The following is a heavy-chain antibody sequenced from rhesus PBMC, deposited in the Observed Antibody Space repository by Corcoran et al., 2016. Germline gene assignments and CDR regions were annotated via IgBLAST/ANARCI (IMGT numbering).Heavy chain of an antibody. CDR1: GYSISSNY. Sequence: QVQLQESGPGLVKPSETLSLTCAVSGYSISSNYWSWIRQPPGKGLEGIGYIYGSSGSTYYNPSLKSRVTLSADPSKNQFSLKLSSVTAADTAVYYCANAPHAFDFWGQGLRVTVSS. D-gene: IGHD2-15*01. CDR3: ANAPHAFDF. V-gene: IGHV4S11*01. J-gene: IGHJ3*01. CDR2: IYGSSGST.